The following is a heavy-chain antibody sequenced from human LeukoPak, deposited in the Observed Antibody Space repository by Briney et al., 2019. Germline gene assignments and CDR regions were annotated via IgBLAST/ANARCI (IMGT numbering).Heavy chain of an antibody. CDR2: VYYSGSA. D-gene: IGHD6-6*01. CDR3: ATRIGGGSSYYFDY. J-gene: IGHJ4*02. V-gene: IGHV4-59*12. CDR1: GGSISSYY. Sequence: SETLSLTCTVSGGSISSYYWSWIRQPPGKGLEWIGYVYYSGSAHYNPSLKSRVTMSVDTSKNQFSLKLGSVTAADTAVYYCATRIGGGSSYYFDYWGQGTLATVSS.